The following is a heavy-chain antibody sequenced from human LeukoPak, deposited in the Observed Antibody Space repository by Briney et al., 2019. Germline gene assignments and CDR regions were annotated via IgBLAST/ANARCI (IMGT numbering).Heavy chain of an antibody. V-gene: IGHV3-64*02. D-gene: IGHD1-26*01. J-gene: IGHJ4*02. Sequence: GGSLRLSCAASGFTFSRYAVHWVRQAPGKGLQYASGISINGGTTYYADSVKGRFTISRDNSKNTVDLQMGSLRDEDMGVYYCARHGEEGSNDYWGQGTLVTVSS. CDR3: ARHGEEGSNDY. CDR2: ISINGGTT. CDR1: GFTFSRYA.